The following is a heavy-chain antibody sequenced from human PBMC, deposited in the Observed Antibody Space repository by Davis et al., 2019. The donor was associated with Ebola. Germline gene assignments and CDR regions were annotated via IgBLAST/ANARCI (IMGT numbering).Heavy chain of an antibody. J-gene: IGHJ6*04. CDR1: GFTFSSYG. Sequence: GESLKISCAASGFTFSSYGMHWVRQAPGKGLEWVAVIWYDGSNKYYADSVKGRFTISRDNAKNSLYLQMNSLRAEDTAVYYCARGQYGMDVWGKGTTVTVSS. CDR3: ARGQYGMDV. D-gene: IGHD4-11*01. CDR2: IWYDGSNK. V-gene: IGHV3-33*03.